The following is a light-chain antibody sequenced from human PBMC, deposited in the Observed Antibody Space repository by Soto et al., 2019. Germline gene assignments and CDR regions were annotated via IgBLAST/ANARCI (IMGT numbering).Light chain of an antibody. J-gene: IGKJ1*01. CDR2: WTS. Sequence: DIVMTQAPDSLAVSLGERATINCRSSQSVFYNANNKNYLAWYQQKPGQPPKLLIYWTSTRESGVPDRFSGSGSGTDFTLTIGSLQAEDVAVYYCQQYYSTPRTFGQGTKVEIK. CDR1: QSVFYNANNKNY. CDR3: QQYYSTPRT. V-gene: IGKV4-1*01.